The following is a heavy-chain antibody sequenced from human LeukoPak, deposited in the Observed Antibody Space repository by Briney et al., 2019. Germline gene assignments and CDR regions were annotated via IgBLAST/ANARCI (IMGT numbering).Heavy chain of an antibody. J-gene: IGHJ4*02. Sequence: GGSLRLSCAASGFTVSSNYMSWVRQAPGKGLEWVSAISGSGGSTYYADSVKGRFTISRDNSKNTLYLQMNSLRAEDTAVYYCAKRAIYYDSSGYYFDYWGQGTLVTVSS. CDR1: GFTVSSNY. CDR3: AKRAIYYDSSGYYFDY. CDR2: ISGSGGST. V-gene: IGHV3-23*01. D-gene: IGHD3-22*01.